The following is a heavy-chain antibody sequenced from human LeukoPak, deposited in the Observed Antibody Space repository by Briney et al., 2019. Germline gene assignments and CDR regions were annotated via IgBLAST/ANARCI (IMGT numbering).Heavy chain of an antibody. D-gene: IGHD1-26*01. V-gene: IGHV1-2*02. CDR3: AREWELLRKYLYH. CDR2: INPNSGGT. CDR1: GYTFTGYY. J-gene: IGHJ1*01. Sequence: ASVKVSCKASGYTFTGYYMHWVRQAPGQGLDWMGWINPNSGGTTYAQNFKGRVTMTWDTSISTAYMELSRLRSDDTAVYYCAREWELLRKYLYHWGQGTLVTVSS.